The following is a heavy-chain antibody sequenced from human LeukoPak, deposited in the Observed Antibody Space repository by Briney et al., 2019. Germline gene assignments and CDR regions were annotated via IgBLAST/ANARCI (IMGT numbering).Heavy chain of an antibody. D-gene: IGHD2-2*01. J-gene: IGHJ1*01. V-gene: IGHV3-9*01. CDR3: TRDGGHGYAMDF. Sequence: GRSLRLSCAASGFTFDDYAMHWVRQAPGKGLEWVSGISWNSGSIGYADSVKGRFTISRDNAKNSLYLQMNSLRAEDTAIYYCTRDGGHGYAMDFWGQGTLVTVSS. CDR2: ISWNSGSI. CDR1: GFTFDDYA.